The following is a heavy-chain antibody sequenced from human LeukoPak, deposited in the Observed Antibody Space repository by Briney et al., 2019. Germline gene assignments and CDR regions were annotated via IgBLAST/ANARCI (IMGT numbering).Heavy chain of an antibody. CDR3: TRGLGVGNYGSEY. D-gene: IGHD1-7*01. J-gene: IGHJ4*02. Sequence: ASVKVSCKASGYIFTSYYMHWVRQAPGQGLEWVGWISPSSGGTNYAQKFQGRVTMTRDTSISTAYMELSRLRSDDTAVYYCTRGLGVGNYGSEYWGQGTLVTVSS. CDR2: ISPSSGGT. V-gene: IGHV1-2*02. CDR1: GYIFTSYY.